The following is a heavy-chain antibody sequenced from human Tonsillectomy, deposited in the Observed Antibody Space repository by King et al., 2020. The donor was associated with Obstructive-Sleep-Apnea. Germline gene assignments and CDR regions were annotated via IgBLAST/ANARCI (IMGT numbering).Heavy chain of an antibody. D-gene: IGHD3-10*02. Sequence: VQLQQWGAGLLKPSETLSLTCAVYGGSFSGYYWSWIRQPPGKGLEWIGEINHSGSTNYNPSLKSRVTISVDTSKNPFSLKLSSVTAADTAVYYCARNNQEPVFSGSYYNLYYYYGMDVWGQGTTVTVSS. CDR1: GGSFSGYY. CDR2: INHSGST. J-gene: IGHJ6*02. V-gene: IGHV4-34*01. CDR3: ARNNQEPVFSGSYYNLYYYYGMDV.